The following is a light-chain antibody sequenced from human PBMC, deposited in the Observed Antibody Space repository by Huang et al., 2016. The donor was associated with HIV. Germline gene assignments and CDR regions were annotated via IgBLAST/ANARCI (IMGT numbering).Light chain of an antibody. Sequence: DIQMTQSPSSLSASVGDRVNIPCRASQSISSYLNWYQQKPGKAPKLLIYAASSLQSGVPSRFSGSGSGTDFTLTISSLQPEDFATYYCQQSYSTPPSTFGQGTKLEIK. CDR2: AAS. V-gene: IGKV1-39*01. CDR3: QQSYSTPPST. J-gene: IGKJ2*02. CDR1: QSISSY.